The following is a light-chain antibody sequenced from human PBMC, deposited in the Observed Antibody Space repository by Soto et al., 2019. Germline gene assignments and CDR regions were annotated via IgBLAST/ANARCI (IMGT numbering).Light chain of an antibody. CDR3: QQYNIYPLT. CDR2: GAS. Sequence: DVQMTQSPSSLSASVGDRVTITCRASQDINSYLAWYQQKPGNAPKSLIYGASSLQTGVPSRFSGSESGTVFTLTISNLQPEDSATYYCQQYNIYPLTFGGGTKVEIK. J-gene: IGKJ4*01. CDR1: QDINSY. V-gene: IGKV1D-16*01.